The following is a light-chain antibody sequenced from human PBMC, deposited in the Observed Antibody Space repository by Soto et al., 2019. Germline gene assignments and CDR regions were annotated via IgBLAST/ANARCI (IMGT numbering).Light chain of an antibody. Sequence: DIEMTQSPATLSASVGDRVTITCRASQSINRWLAWYQQKPGKAPKLLIYKASSLESGVPSRFSGGGIGTEFSLSISSLQPDDFATYYCQQYSTYPYILGQGTKVDI. J-gene: IGKJ2*01. V-gene: IGKV1-5*03. CDR2: KAS. CDR3: QQYSTYPYI. CDR1: QSINRW.